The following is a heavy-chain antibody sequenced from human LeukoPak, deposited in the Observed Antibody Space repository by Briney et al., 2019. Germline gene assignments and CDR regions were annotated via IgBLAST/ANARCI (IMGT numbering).Heavy chain of an antibody. CDR1: GASISSTIYY. D-gene: IGHD2-21*02. CDR3: ASGPWVTPFDY. J-gene: IGHJ4*02. V-gene: IGHV4-39*07. CDR2: VFYSENT. Sequence: SETLSLTCTVSGASISSTIYYWGWIRQPPGKGLEWIGSVFYSENTYYNPSLKSRVTKSVDTSKNQFSLNLNSVTAADTAVYFCASGPWVTPFDYWGQGTLVPVSS.